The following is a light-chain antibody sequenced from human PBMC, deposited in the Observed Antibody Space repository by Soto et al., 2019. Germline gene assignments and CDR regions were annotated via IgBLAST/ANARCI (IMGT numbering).Light chain of an antibody. Sequence: EVVMTQSPATLSVSPGEGATLSCRASQGIGDTLAWYQHKTCQTPRLLSYDTSTRASGVPARFSGSRSGTELTPTFYSPQSDDFAVYYCQRYNNWRITFGIGTKVESK. CDR1: QGIGDT. CDR2: DTS. J-gene: IGKJ4*01. CDR3: QRYNNWRIT. V-gene: IGKV3-15*01.